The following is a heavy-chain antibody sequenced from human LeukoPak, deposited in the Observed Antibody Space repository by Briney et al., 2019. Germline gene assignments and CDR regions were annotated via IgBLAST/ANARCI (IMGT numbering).Heavy chain of an antibody. V-gene: IGHV1-2*02. J-gene: IGHJ4*02. CDR1: GYTITGYY. D-gene: IGHD3-3*01. CDR3: AREAIFGVVIFY. CDR2: INPNSGGT. Sequence: ASVKVSCKASGYTITGYYMHWVRQAPGQGLEWMGWINPNSGGTNYAQKFQGRVTMTRDTSISTAYMELSRLRSDDTAVYYCAREAIFGVVIFYWGQGTLVTVSS.